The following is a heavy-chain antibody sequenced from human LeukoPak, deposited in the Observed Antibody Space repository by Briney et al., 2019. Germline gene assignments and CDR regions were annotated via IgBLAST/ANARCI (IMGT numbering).Heavy chain of an antibody. D-gene: IGHD7-27*01. CDR3: TTGRLGIGDYFDY. CDR1: GFTFSNAW. V-gene: IGHV3-15*01. CDR2: IKRKTDGGTT. Sequence: GGSLRLSCAASGFTFSNAWMSWVRQAPGKGLEWVGRIKRKTDGGTTDYAAPVKGRFTISRDDSKNTLYLQMNSLKTEDTAVYYCTTGRLGIGDYFDYWGQGTLVTVSS. J-gene: IGHJ4*02.